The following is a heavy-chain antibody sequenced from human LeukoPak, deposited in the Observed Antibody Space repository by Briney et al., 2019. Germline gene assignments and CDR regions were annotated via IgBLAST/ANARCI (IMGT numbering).Heavy chain of an antibody. CDR2: IYSGGST. J-gene: IGHJ4*02. CDR1: GFTFSDYY. V-gene: IGHV3-66*01. Sequence: GGSLRLSCAASGFTFSDYYMSWIRQAPGKGLEWASVIYSGGSTYYADSVKGRFTISRDNSKNTLYLQMNNLRAEDTAVYYCARGMNYDSSGYYSGEDYFDYWGQGTLVTVSS. D-gene: IGHD3-22*01. CDR3: ARGMNYDSSGYYSGEDYFDY.